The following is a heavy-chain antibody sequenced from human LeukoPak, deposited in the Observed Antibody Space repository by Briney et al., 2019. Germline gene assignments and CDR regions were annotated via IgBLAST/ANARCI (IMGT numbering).Heavy chain of an antibody. J-gene: IGHJ4*02. CDR1: GFTFDDHG. V-gene: IGHV3-20*04. D-gene: IGHD2-15*01. Sequence: GGSLRLSCAASGFTFDDHGMSWVRQAPGKGLEWVSGIKWDGGRTGYADSVKGRFTISRDNAKNSLYLQMNSLRAEDTAMYYCARDPGAVDVVAAIDYWGQGTLVTVSS. CDR2: IKWDGGRT. CDR3: ARDPGAVDVVAAIDY.